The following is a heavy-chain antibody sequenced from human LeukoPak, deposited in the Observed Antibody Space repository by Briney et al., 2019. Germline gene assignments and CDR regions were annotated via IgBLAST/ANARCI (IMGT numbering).Heavy chain of an antibody. CDR3: VVDLSGSADY. J-gene: IGHJ4*02. D-gene: IGHD3-10*01. CDR2: TNEHGTII. Sequence: GKSLRLSCAASGFSFSNYWFHWVRQAPGEGLVWVSRTNEHGTIINYADSVKGRFTISRDNAKNTLYLQMNSLRTEDSALYYCVVDLSGSADYWGQGTLVTVSS. CDR1: GFSFSNYW. V-gene: IGHV3-74*01.